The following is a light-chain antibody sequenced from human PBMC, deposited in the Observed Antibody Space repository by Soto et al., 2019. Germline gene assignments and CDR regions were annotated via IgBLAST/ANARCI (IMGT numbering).Light chain of an antibody. CDR1: SSDLGAYTY. Sequence: QSVLTQPASVSGSPGQSITVSCTGTSSDLGAYTYVSWYQQHPGNAPKLIIHDVSNRPSGVSNRFSGSKSGNSASLTISGLQAEDEADYYCSSYTSSGTYVFGSGTKVTVL. J-gene: IGLJ1*01. CDR2: DVS. V-gene: IGLV2-14*03. CDR3: SSYTSSGTYV.